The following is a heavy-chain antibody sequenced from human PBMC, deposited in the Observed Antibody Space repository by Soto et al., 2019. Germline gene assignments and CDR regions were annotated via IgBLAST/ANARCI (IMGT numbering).Heavy chain of an antibody. J-gene: IGHJ6*02. Sequence: GGSLRLSCAASGFTFSSYGMHWVRQAPGKGLEWVALIWYDGSNKYYADSVKGRFTISRDNSKNTLYLQMNSLRAEDTAMYYCARDGYYYGMDVWRQGTTVTVSS. V-gene: IGHV3-33*01. CDR3: ARDGYYYGMDV. CDR2: IWYDGSNK. CDR1: GFTFSSYG.